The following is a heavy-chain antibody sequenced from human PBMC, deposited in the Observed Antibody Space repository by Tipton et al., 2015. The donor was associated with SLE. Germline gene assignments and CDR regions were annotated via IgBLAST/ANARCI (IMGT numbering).Heavy chain of an antibody. CDR3: TTEVYDIWTGSGYFDY. CDR2: IKSKTDGGTT. CDR1: GFTFSNAW. Sequence: SLRLSCAASGFTFSNAWMSWVRQAPGKGLEWVDRIKSKTDGGTTDYAGPVKGRFTISTDDSKNTLYLQMNSLKTEDTAVYYCTTEVYDIWTGSGYFDYGGRGTLVTVSS. J-gene: IGHJ4*02. D-gene: IGHD3-9*01. V-gene: IGHV3-15*01.